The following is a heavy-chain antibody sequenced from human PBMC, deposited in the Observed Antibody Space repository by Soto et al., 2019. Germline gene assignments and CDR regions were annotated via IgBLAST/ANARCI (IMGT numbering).Heavy chain of an antibody. D-gene: IGHD3-16*01. V-gene: IGHV1-69*01. CDR2: IVPIFGTT. Sequence: QVHLVQSGAEVKKPGSSVKVSCTVSGGIFRRYAISWVRQAPGQGLEWLGGIVPIFGTTNYAQKFQGRVTITADESTSTAYMDLSSLRSDDTAVYYCARPDEGSYSSNHHYYYALDVWGQGTTVTVSS. CDR3: ARPDEGSYSSNHHYYYALDV. J-gene: IGHJ6*02. CDR1: GGIFRRYA.